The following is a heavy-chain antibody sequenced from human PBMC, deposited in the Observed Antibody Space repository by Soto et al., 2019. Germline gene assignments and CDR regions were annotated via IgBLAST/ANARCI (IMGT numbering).Heavy chain of an antibody. V-gene: IGHV4-4*07. J-gene: IGHJ4*02. D-gene: IGHD5-12*01. Sequence: PSATPSLTCTVSGGSINTFYWSWVRHPAGKGLEWIGRIFSSGSTSFNPSLESRVAMSVDTSKNHFSLNLSSVTAADMAVYYCAREGSYSAYNFAHGIQLWSFDFWGQGALVTVSS. CDR3: AREGSYSAYNFAHGIQLWSFDF. CDR1: GGSINTFY. CDR2: IFSSGST.